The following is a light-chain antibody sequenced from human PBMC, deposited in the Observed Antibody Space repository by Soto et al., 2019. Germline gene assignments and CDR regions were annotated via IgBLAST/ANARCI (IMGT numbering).Light chain of an antibody. Sequence: IQMTQSPSTLSASLGDRVTIXXRASQSISSWLAWYQQKPGKAPKIXIYAASTLQSGVPSRFSGSGSGTDFTLTISSLQPDDFATYYCQHYKSYSEAFGQGTKVDIK. V-gene: IGKV1-5*01. J-gene: IGKJ1*01. CDR2: AAS. CDR3: QHYKSYSEA. CDR1: QSISSW.